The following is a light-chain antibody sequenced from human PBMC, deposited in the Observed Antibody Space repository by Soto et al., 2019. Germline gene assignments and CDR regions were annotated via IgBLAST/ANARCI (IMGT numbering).Light chain of an antibody. CDR1: QSVSSSY. J-gene: IGKJ1*01. V-gene: IGKV3-20*01. Sequence: EIVLTQSSGTLSLSPGERATLSCRASQSVSSSYLAWYQQKPGQAPRLLIYGASSSATGIPDRFSGSGSGTDFTLTISRLEPEDFAVYYCQQYGSSPGTFGQGTKVEIK. CDR3: QQYGSSPGT. CDR2: GAS.